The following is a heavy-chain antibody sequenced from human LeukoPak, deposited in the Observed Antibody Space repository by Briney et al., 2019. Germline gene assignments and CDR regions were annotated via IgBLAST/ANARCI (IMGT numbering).Heavy chain of an antibody. Sequence: SVKVSCEASGGTFSSYAIGWVRQAPGQGLEWMGGIIPIFGTANYAQKFQGRVTITADESTSTVYMELSSLRSEDTAVYYCARDSYGYAFDYWGQGTLVTVSS. CDR1: GGTFSSYA. D-gene: IGHD5-18*01. CDR3: ARDSYGYAFDY. J-gene: IGHJ4*02. CDR2: IIPIFGTA. V-gene: IGHV1-69*13.